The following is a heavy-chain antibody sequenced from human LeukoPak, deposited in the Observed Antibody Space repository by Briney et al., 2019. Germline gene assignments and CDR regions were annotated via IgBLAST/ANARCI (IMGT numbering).Heavy chain of an antibody. CDR1: GLTIADFA. CDR3: AKETGKFDY. J-gene: IGHJ4*02. V-gene: IGHV3-43*02. CDR2: ISGDGVST. Sequence: GGSLRLSCVASGLTIADFAMHWVRQAPGKGLEWVSLISGDGVSTFYADSVKGRFSISRDNSKNSLYLEMNSLRTEDAAMYYCAKETGKFDYWGQGTLVAVSS.